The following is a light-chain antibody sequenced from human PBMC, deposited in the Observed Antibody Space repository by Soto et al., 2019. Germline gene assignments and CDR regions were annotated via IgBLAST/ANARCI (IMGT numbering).Light chain of an antibody. J-gene: IGKJ5*01. V-gene: IGKV1-33*01. CDR2: DTS. Sequence: DIQLTQSPSSLSASVGDRVTITCQASLDVTNYLNWYQQRPGEAPKLLIYDTSNLQTGVPSRFSGSGAGTDFTFNISSLQPEDVATYYCQQYDTLPITFGQGTRLEIK. CDR3: QQYDTLPIT. CDR1: LDVTNY.